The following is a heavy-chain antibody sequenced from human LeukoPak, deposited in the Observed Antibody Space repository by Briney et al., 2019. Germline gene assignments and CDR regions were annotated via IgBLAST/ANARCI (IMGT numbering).Heavy chain of an antibody. Sequence: SETLSLTCAVYGGSFSGYYWSWIRQPPGKGLEWIGEINHSGSTNYNPSLESRVTTSVETSKNQFSLKLSSVTAADTAVYYCARHYYDSSGYYPENFQHWGQGTLVTVSS. CDR1: GGSFSGYY. CDR2: INHSGST. J-gene: IGHJ1*01. CDR3: ARHYYDSSGYYPENFQH. V-gene: IGHV4-34*01. D-gene: IGHD3-22*01.